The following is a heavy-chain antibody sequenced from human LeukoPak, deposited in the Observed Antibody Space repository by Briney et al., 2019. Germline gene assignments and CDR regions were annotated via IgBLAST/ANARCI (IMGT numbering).Heavy chain of an antibody. CDR3: ARGKYYCSGDSCSPPFDY. J-gene: IGHJ4*02. CDR1: AGSFSDFY. CDR2: VDHTGGT. V-gene: IGHV4-34*01. D-gene: IGHD2-15*01. Sequence: PPETLSLTCAVFAGSFSDFYWSWIRQTPGKGLEWIGEVDHTGGTKYNSSLKSRVTISVDTSKNQFSLKLSSVTAADTAVYYCARGKYYCSGDSCSPPFDYWGRGALVTVSS.